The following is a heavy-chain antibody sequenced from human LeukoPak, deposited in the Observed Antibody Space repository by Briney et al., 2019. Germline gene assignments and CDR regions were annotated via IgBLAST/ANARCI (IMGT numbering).Heavy chain of an antibody. CDR3: ARDLSPDVEMATIGYDY. D-gene: IGHD5-24*01. CDR2: ISSSSSYI. J-gene: IGHJ4*02. V-gene: IGHV3-21*01. Sequence: GGSLRLSCAASGFTFSSYSMNWVRQAPGKGLEWVSSISSSSSYIYYADSVKGRFTISRDNAKNSLYLQMNSLRAEDTAVYYCARDLSPDVEMATIGYDYWGQGTLATVSS. CDR1: GFTFSSYS.